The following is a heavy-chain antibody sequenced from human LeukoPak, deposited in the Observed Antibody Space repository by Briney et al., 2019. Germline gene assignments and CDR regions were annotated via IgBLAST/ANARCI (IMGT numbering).Heavy chain of an antibody. CDR2: ISAYNGKK. V-gene: IGHV1-18*01. Sequence: GASVKVSCKASGYTFTSYGISWVRQAPGQGLEWMGWISAYNGKKNYAQKLQGRVTMTTDTSTSTAYMELRSLRSDDTAVYYCARDPYYYGSGSYYYNWFDPWGQGTLVTVSS. J-gene: IGHJ5*02. CDR3: ARDPYYYGSGSYYYNWFDP. CDR1: GYTFTSYG. D-gene: IGHD3-10*01.